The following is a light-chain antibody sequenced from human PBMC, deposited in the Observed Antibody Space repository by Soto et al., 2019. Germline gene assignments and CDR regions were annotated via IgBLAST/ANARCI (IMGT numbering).Light chain of an antibody. Sequence: EIVLTQSPGNLSLSPGESATLSCRASQSVSSSYLAWYQQRPCQAPRLLIYGASNRATGIPDRFSGSGSGTDFTITISRLEPEDFAVYFCQQYGNSPLTVGGGTKVENK. CDR1: QSVSSSY. J-gene: IGKJ4*01. V-gene: IGKV3-20*01. CDR3: QQYGNSPLT. CDR2: GAS.